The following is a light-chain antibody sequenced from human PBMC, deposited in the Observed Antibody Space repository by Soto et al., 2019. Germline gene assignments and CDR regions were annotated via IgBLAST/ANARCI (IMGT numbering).Light chain of an antibody. V-gene: IGLV1-40*01. Sequence: QSVLTQPPSVSGAPGQRVTISCTGSSSNIGAGYDVHWYQQLPGTAPKLLIYGNSNRPSGVPDRFSGSKSGTSASLAITGLQADDEADYNCQSYSSSLSGWVCVGRTKLTDL. J-gene: IGLJ3*02. CDR3: QSYSSSLSGWV. CDR2: GNS. CDR1: SSNIGAGYD.